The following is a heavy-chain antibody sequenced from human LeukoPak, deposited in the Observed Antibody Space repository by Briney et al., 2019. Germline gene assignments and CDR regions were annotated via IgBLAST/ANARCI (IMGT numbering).Heavy chain of an antibody. V-gene: IGHV4-30-4*01. CDR3: ARDSDFWSGYYSFDY. CDR1: GGSISSGDYY. D-gene: IGHD3-3*01. J-gene: IGHJ4*02. Sequence: PSETLSLTCTVSGGSISSGDYYWSWIRQPPGKGLEWIGYIYYSGSTYYNPSLKSRVTISVDTSKNQFSLKLSSVTAADTAVYYCARDSDFWSGYYSFDYWGQGTLVTVSS. CDR2: IYYSGST.